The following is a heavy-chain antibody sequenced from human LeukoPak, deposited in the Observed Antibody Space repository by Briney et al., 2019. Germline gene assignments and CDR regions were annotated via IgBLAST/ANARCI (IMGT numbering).Heavy chain of an antibody. Sequence: GGSLRLSCTASGFTFSSHWMHWVRQAPGKGLEYVSVISPDGGNTYYTNSVKGRFTISRDNSKNTLYLQMGSLREEDTAVYYCAREQPAGSTDCWGQGTLVTVSS. CDR3: AREQPAGSTDC. CDR1: GFTFSSHW. D-gene: IGHD2-2*01. J-gene: IGHJ4*02. CDR2: ISPDGGNT. V-gene: IGHV3-64*01.